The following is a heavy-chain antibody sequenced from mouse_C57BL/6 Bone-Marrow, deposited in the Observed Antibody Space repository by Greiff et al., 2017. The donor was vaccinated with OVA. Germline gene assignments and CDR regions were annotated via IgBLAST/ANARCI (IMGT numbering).Heavy chain of an antibody. Sequence: EVQLVESEGGLVQPGSSMKLSCTASGFTFSDYYMAWVRQVPEKGLEWVANINYDGSSTYYLDSLKGRFIISRDNAKNILYLQMSSLKSEDTATYYCARGGSSGYVGAMDYWGQGTSVTVSS. D-gene: IGHD3-2*02. CDR1: GFTFSDYY. J-gene: IGHJ4*01. V-gene: IGHV5-16*01. CDR2: INYDGSST. CDR3: ARGGSSGYVGAMDY.